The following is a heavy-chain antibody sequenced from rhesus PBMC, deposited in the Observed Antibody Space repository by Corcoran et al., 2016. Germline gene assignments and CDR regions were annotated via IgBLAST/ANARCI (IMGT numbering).Heavy chain of an antibody. Sequence: EVQLVESGGGLVQPGGSLRLSCAASGFTFSAYGMSWVRQAPGKGLEWVSYISNGGGSEYYAESVRGRFTISRDNSKNTLSLQMNSLRLEDTAVYYCAKEGAAGYWYFDLWGPGTPITISS. J-gene: IGHJ2*01. D-gene: IGHD6-13*01. CDR2: ISNGGGSE. CDR1: GFTFSAYG. V-gene: IGHV3S5*01. CDR3: AKEGAAGYWYFDL.